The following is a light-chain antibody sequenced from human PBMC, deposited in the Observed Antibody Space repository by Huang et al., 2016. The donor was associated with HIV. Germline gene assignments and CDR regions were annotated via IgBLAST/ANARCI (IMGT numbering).Light chain of an antibody. Sequence: EIVLTQSPGTLSLSPGKRATLSCRASQSVSSSYLAWYQQKPGQAPRLRFYGASSRATGIPDRFSGSGSGTDFTLTISRLEPEDFAVYYCQQYDSSPWTFGQGTKVEIK. J-gene: IGKJ1*01. CDR3: QQYDSSPWT. CDR1: QSVSSSY. V-gene: IGKV3-20*01. CDR2: GAS.